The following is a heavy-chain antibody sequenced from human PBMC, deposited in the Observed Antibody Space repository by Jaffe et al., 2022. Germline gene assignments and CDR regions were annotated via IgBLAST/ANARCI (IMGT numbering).Heavy chain of an antibody. Sequence: QVQLVQSGAEVKKPGASVKVSCKASGYTFTSYGISWVRQAPGQGLEWMGWISAYNGNTNYAQKLQGRVTMTTDTSTSTAYMELRSLRSDDTAVYYCARAHPYYDYIWGSYHSTDYYYMDVWGKGTTVTVSS. CDR2: ISAYNGNT. CDR1: GYTFTSYG. CDR3: ARAHPYYDYIWGSYHSTDYYYMDV. J-gene: IGHJ6*03. V-gene: IGHV1-18*01. D-gene: IGHD3-16*02.